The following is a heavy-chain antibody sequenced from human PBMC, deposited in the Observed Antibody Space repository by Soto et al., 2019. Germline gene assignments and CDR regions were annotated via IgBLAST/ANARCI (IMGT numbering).Heavy chain of an antibody. D-gene: IGHD2-2*01. CDR2: ISSRTSYV. CDR3: ARDPAECRVGNWFDS. J-gene: IGHJ5*01. V-gene: IGHV3-21*06. Sequence: EVQLVESGGGLVKPGGSLRLSCAASGFTFSRYGMHWLRQAPGKGLEWVASISSRTSYVYYADSVKGRFSISRDNAKNMLYLEMYVLRIEETDVYYCARDPAECRVGNWFDSWGQGTLVTVSS. CDR1: GFTFSRYG.